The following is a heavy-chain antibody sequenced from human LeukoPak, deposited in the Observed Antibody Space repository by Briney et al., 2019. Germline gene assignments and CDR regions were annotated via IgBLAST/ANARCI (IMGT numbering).Heavy chain of an antibody. V-gene: IGHV4-38-2*01. J-gene: IGHJ4*02. CDR2: IYHSGST. CDR3: ARVPRQDGYKDY. Sequence: SETLSLTCAVSGYSISSGYYWGWIRPPPGKGLEWIGSIYHSGSTYYNPPLKSRVTISVATSKNHFSLQLSSMTAADTAVYYCARVPRQDGYKDYWGQGTLVTVSS. CDR1: GYSISSGYY. D-gene: IGHD5-24*01.